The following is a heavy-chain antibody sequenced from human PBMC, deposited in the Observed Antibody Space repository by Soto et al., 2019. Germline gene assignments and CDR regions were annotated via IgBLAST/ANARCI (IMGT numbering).Heavy chain of an antibody. Sequence: QVRVQESGPGLVKPSETLSLTCTVSGGSISSHFWNWIRQPPGKGLEWIGYIYYSGTTNYNPSLKSRVTISVDTSKNQLSLKLNSVTAADTAVYYCARGLRYLDWLSDYWGQGTLVTVSS. D-gene: IGHD3-9*01. CDR1: GGSISSHF. CDR2: IYYSGTT. CDR3: ARGLRYLDWLSDY. V-gene: IGHV4-59*11. J-gene: IGHJ4*02.